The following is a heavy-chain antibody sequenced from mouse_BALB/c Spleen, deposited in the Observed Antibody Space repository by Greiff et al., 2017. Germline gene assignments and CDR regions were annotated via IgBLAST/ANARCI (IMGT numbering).Heavy chain of an antibody. CDR3: VRHPILTGTGGHFDY. J-gene: IGHJ2*01. CDR1: GFTFSSYG. CDR2: ISSGGSYT. D-gene: IGHD4-1*01. Sequence: EVMLVESGGDLVKPGGSLKLSCAASGFTFSSYGMSWVRQTPDKRLEWVATISSGGSYTYYPDSVKGRFTISRDNAKNTLYLQMSRLKSEDTAMYYCVRHPILTGTGGHFDYWGQGTTLTVSS. V-gene: IGHV5-6*02.